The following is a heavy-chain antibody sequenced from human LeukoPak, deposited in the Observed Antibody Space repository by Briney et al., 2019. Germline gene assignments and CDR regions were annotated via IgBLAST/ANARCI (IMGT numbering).Heavy chain of an antibody. Sequence: GGSLRLSCAASGFTFSSYAMSWVRQAPGKGLEWVSAISGSGGSTYYADSVKGRFTISRDNSKNTVYLQMNSLRAEDTALYYCAKGLGFLPQFDYWGLGTLVAVSS. J-gene: IGHJ4*02. CDR2: ISGSGGST. V-gene: IGHV3-23*01. D-gene: IGHD6-19*01. CDR3: AKGLGFLPQFDY. CDR1: GFTFSSYA.